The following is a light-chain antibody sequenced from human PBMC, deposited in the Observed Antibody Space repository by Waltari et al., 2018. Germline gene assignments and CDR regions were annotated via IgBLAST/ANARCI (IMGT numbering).Light chain of an antibody. CDR2: GAS. J-gene: IGKJ1*01. CDR1: QGINSD. CDR3: QQSKIWPA. V-gene: IGKV3-15*01. Sequence: EIVMTHSLATLSVSPGEGATLSCRASQGINSDLAWYQHKPGQAPRLLIYGASTRAAGVPARFSGSGSGTEFTLTISSLQSEDFGVYYCQQSKIWPAFGQGTKVEIK.